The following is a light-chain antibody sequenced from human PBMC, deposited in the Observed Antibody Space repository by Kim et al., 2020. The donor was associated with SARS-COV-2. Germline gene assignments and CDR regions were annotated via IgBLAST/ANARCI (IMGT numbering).Light chain of an antibody. J-gene: IGKJ4*01. CDR3: QQYSTSPT. CDR1: QSVTNNF. V-gene: IGKV3-20*01. CDR2: GAS. Sequence: LSPGESATLSCRASQSVTNNFLGWYQQRPGQAPRLLIYGASTRATGMPDRFSASGSGTDFTLTISRLEPEDFAVYYCQQYSTSPTFGGGTKVDIK.